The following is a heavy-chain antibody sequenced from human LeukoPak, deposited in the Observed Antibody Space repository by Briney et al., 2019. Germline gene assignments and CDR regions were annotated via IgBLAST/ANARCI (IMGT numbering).Heavy chain of an antibody. CDR2: IYPGDSDT. CDR3: ARRPGDFWSGYVSYFDY. CDR1: GYSFTSYW. D-gene: IGHD3-3*01. J-gene: IGHJ4*02. Sequence: GESLKISCKGSGYSFTSYWIGWVRQMPGKGLEWMGIIYPGDSDTRYSPSFQGQVTISADKSISTAYLQWSSLKASDTAMYYCARRPGDFWSGYVSYFDYWGQGTLVTVSS. V-gene: IGHV5-51*01.